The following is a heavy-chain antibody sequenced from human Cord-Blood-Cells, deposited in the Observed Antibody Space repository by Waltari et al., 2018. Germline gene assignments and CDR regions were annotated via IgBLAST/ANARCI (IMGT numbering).Heavy chain of an antibody. CDR1: GFTVSSTY. J-gene: IGHJ4*02. V-gene: IGHV3-53*01. CDR2: IDSGGST. CDR3: ARVYGSGSGDDY. Sequence: VQLVESGGCLIHPGGSLRLSCAASGFTVSSTYISWVRQAPGKGLEWVSVIDSGGSTYYADSVKGRFTISRDNSKNTLYLQMNSLRAEDTAVYYCARVYGSGSGDDYWGQGTLVTVSS. D-gene: IGHD3-10*01.